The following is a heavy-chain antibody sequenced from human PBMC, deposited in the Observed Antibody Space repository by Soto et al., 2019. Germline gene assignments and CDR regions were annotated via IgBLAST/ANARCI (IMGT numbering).Heavy chain of an antibody. CDR3: AREFGFEASEFDY. CDR1: GGSFSSFY. V-gene: IGHV4-59*01. J-gene: IGHJ4*02. CDR2: VHFSGST. D-gene: IGHD3-10*01. Sequence: SETLSLTCTVSGGSFSSFYWSWIRQPPGKGLEWIGNVHFSGSTDYNPSLRSRVSISLDTSTNKFSLNLSSVTAADTAVYFCAREFGFEASEFDYWCQGALFTVS.